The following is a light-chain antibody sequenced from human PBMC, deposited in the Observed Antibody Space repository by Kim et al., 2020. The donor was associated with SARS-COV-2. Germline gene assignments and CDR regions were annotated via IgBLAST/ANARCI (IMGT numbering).Light chain of an antibody. Sequence: VSLSPGQTASLTCSGDRVGDRYVPWYQQRPGQSPVLLIYQHNNRPAGIPERFSGSNSGYSATLTISGAQAMDEAGYFCQAWDSTAVFGGGTKLTVL. CDR1: RVGDRY. J-gene: IGLJ2*01. V-gene: IGLV3-1*01. CDR3: QAWDSTAV. CDR2: QHN.